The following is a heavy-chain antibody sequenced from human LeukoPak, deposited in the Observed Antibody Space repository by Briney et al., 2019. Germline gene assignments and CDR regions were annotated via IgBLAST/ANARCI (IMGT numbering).Heavy chain of an antibody. Sequence: SETLSLTCTVSGGSISSSSYYWGWIRQPPGKGLEWIGSIYYSGSTYYNPSLKSRATISVDTSKNQFSLKLSSVTAADTAVYYCARVSGITMIVVVITDAFYIWGQGTMVTVSS. V-gene: IGHV4-39*07. CDR1: GGSISSSSYY. J-gene: IGHJ3*02. D-gene: IGHD3-22*01. CDR2: IYYSGST. CDR3: ARVSGITMIVVVITDAFYI.